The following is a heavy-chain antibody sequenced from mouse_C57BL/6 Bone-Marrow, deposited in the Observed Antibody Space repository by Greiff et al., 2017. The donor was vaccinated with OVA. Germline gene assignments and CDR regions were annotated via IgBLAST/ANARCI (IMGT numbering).Heavy chain of an antibody. J-gene: IGHJ3*01. D-gene: IGHD1-2*01. CDR3: TRGSIRRFAY. Sequence: EVQLQESGTVLARPGASVKMSCTTSGYTFTSYWMHWVKQRPGQGLEWIGAIYPGNSDTSYNQKFKGKAKLTAVTSASTAYMELSSLTNEDSAVYYCTRGSIRRFAYWGQGTLVTVSA. CDR1: GYTFTSYW. V-gene: IGHV1-5*01. CDR2: IYPGNSDT.